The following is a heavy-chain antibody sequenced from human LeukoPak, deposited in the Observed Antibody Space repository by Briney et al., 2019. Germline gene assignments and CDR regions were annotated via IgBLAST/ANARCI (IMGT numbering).Heavy chain of an antibody. Sequence: PGGSLRLSCAASGFTFSCCGMHWVRQAPGKGLEWVAVIWYDGSKTYYVDSVKGRFTISRDNSQNTLFLQMNTLRAEDTAVYYCARYGDNGFDYWGQGTLVTVSS. D-gene: IGHD4-17*01. V-gene: IGHV3-33*01. CDR2: IWYDGSKT. J-gene: IGHJ5*01. CDR1: GFTFSCCG. CDR3: ARYGDNGFDY.